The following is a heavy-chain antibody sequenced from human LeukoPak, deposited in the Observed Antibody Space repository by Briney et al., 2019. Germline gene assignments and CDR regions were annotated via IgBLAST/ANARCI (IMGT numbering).Heavy chain of an antibody. CDR3: ARGFFPSPGRGLYFDY. V-gene: IGHV4-59*01. CDR1: GGSISSYY. CDR2: IYYSGST. D-gene: IGHD1-1*01. J-gene: IGHJ4*02. Sequence: PSETLSLTCTVSGGSISSYYWSWIRQPPGKGLEWIGYIYYSGSTNYNPSLKSRVTISVDTSKNQFSLKLSSVTAADTAVYYCARGFFPSPGRGLYFDYWGQGTLVTVSS.